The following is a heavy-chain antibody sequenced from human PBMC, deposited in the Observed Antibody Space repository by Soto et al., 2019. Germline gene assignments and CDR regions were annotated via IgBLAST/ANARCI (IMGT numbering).Heavy chain of an antibody. CDR3: ARETYYYGSGTMTGAFDI. J-gene: IGHJ3*02. D-gene: IGHD3-10*01. Sequence: GGSLRLSCAASGFTFSDYYMSWIRQAPGKGLEWVSYISSSGSTIYYADSVKGRFTISRDNAKNSLYLQMNSLRAEDTAVYYCARETYYYGSGTMTGAFDIWGQGTMVTVSS. CDR1: GFTFSDYY. CDR2: ISSSGSTI. V-gene: IGHV3-11*01.